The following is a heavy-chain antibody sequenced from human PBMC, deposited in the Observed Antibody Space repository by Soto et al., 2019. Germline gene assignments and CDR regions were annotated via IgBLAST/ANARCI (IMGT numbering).Heavy chain of an antibody. CDR3: ARSPITIFGVVTPQSGMDV. J-gene: IGHJ6*02. D-gene: IGHD3-3*01. CDR1: GGTFSSYA. CDR2: IIPIFGTA. V-gene: IGHV1-69*13. Sequence: ASVKVSCKASGGTFSSYAISWVRQAPGQGLEWMGGIIPIFGTANYAQKFQGRVTITADESTSTAYMELSSLRSEDTAVYYCARSPITIFGVVTPQSGMDVWGQGTTVTSP.